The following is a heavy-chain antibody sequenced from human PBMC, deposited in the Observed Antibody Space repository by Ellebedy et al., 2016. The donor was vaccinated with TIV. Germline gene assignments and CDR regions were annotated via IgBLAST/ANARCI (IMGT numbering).Heavy chain of an antibody. J-gene: IGHJ4*02. D-gene: IGHD6-19*01. V-gene: IGHV4-4*02. CDR2: IYHSGST. CDR3: ARDGVAVAGKGEEYFDY. CDR1: GGSISSSNW. Sequence: SETLSLTCTVSGGSISSSNWWSWVRQPPGKGLEWIGEIYHSGSTNYNPSLKSRVTISVDKSKNQFSLKLSSVTAADTAVYYCARDGVAVAGKGEEYFDYWGQGTLVTVSS.